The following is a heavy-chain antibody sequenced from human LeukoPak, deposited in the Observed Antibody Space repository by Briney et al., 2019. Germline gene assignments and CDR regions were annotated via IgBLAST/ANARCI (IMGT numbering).Heavy chain of an antibody. CDR1: GFTFSSYS. CDR2: ISSSSSYI. J-gene: IGHJ6*03. D-gene: IGHD5-18*01. CDR3: ARDPQRGYSYGHPWYYYYYMDV. V-gene: IGHV3-21*01. Sequence: GGSLRLSCAASGFTFSSYSMNWVRQAPGKGLEWVSSISSSSSYIYYADSVKGRFTISRDNAKNSLYLQMNSLRAEDTAVYYCARDPQRGYSYGHPWYYYYYMDVWGKGTTVTISS.